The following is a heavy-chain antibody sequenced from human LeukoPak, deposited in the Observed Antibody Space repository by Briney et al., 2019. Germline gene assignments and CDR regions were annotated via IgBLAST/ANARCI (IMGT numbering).Heavy chain of an antibody. CDR2: IGSSGGGI. CDR1: GFTFSTYT. D-gene: IGHD7-27*01. V-gene: IGHV3-23*01. J-gene: IGHJ4*02. CDR3: AIDPNWGTHS. Sequence: GGSLRLSCAASGFTFSTYTMYWVRHPPGKRLEWVSIIGSSGGGIHYADSVKGRFTISRDNSKSALYLQMNSLRVEDTAVYYCAIDPNWGTHSWGQGVLVTVSS.